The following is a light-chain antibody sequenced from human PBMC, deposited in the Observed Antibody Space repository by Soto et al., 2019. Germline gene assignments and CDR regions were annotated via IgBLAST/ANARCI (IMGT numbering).Light chain of an antibody. J-gene: IGKJ5*01. CDR3: QHFKSFPIT. V-gene: IGKV1-9*01. CDR1: QGISTL. Sequence: DNRRNPSPPSLSATKRDRVTLTCRASQGISTLLAWYQQKPGKAPKVLIYESSLLQSGVPSRFSGSGSGTDFTLTISSLQPEDFATYYCQHFKSFPITFGQGTRLEIK. CDR2: ESS.